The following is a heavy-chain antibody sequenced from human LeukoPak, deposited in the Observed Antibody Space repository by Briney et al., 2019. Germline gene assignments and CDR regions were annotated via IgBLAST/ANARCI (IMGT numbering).Heavy chain of an antibody. D-gene: IGHD3-22*01. V-gene: IGHV3-23*01. J-gene: IGHJ4*02. Sequence: GGTLRLSCAASGFTFSSYGMSWVRQAPGKGLEWVSAISGSGGSTYYADSVKGRFTISRDNAKNSLYLQMSSLRTEDTAFYYCARNMGSGYYFAEGYWGQGILVTVSS. CDR3: ARNMGSGYYFAEGY. CDR2: ISGSGGST. CDR1: GFTFSSYG.